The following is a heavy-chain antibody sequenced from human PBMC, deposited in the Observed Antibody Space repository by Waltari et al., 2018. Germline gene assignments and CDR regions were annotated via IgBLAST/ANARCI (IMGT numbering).Heavy chain of an antibody. CDR1: GFIFSSYT. CDR2: ISTRSSSI. CDR3: ARDPYGYFDY. Sequence: EVQLVESGGGLVKPGGSLRLSCAASGFIFSSYTMNWVRQAPGKGREWVSSISTRSSSISXXXXXXGRFTISRDNXXNSLYLQMNSLXAXDTAVYYCARDPYGYFDYWGQGTLVTVSS. D-gene: IGHD3-10*01. V-gene: IGHV3-21*01. J-gene: IGHJ4*02.